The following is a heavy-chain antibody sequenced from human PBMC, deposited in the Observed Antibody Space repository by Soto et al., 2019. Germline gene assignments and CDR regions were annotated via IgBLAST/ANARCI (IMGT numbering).Heavy chain of an antibody. V-gene: IGHV4-39*01. CDR2: IYYSGTT. CDR1: GDSITSNSYF. CDR3: ARQFSVDCFDY. Sequence: PSETLSLTCTVSGDSITSNSYFWAWIRQPPGKGLEWIGSIYYSGTTYYNPSLKSRVTISVDRSKNQFSLKLSSVTAADTAVYFCARQFSVDCFDYWGQGALVTVSS. J-gene: IGHJ4*02.